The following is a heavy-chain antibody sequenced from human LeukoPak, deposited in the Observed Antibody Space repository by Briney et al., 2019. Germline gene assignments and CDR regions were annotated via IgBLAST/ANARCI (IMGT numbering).Heavy chain of an antibody. J-gene: IGHJ6*02. V-gene: IGHV3-23*01. Sequence: GGSLRLSCAASGSTFSSYAMSWVRQAPGKGLEWVSAISGSGGSTYYADSVKGRFTISRDNSKNMLYLQMNSLGAEDTAVYYCAKSPYCGGDCYSYYYYYGMDVWGQGTTVTVSS. D-gene: IGHD2-21*02. CDR3: AKSPYCGGDCYSYYYYYGMDV. CDR2: ISGSGGST. CDR1: GSTFSSYA.